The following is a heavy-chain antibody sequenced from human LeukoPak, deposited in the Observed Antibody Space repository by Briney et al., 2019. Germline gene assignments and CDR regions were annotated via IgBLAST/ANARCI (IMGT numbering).Heavy chain of an antibody. CDR2: ISSSSSYI. CDR1: GFTFSSYS. J-gene: IGHJ4*02. D-gene: IGHD3-10*01. V-gene: IGHV3-21*01. CDR3: ARDRLLWFGELIDY. Sequence: PGGSLRLSCAASGFTFSSYSMNWVRQAPGKGLEWVSSISSSSSYIYYADSVKGRFTISRDNAKNSLYLQTNSLRAEDTAVYYCARDRLLWFGELIDYWGQGTLVTVSS.